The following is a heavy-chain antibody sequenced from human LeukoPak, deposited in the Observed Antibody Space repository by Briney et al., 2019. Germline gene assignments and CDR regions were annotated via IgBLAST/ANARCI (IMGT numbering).Heavy chain of an antibody. CDR2: VDPEDGET. D-gene: IGHD3-16*01. V-gene: IGHV1-69-2*01. J-gene: IGHJ4*02. Sequence: GATVKISCKASGYTFTDYYMHWVQQAPGKGLEWMGRVDPEDGETIYAEKFQGRVTITADTSTDTAYMELSSLRSEDTAVYYCARVTTHLAVWEPSGTYWGQGTLVTVSS. CDR3: ARVTTHLAVWEPSGTY. CDR1: GYTFTDYY.